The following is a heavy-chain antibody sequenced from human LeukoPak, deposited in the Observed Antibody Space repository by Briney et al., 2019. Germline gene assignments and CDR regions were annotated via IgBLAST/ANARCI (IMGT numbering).Heavy chain of an antibody. Sequence: SETLSLTCAVYGGSFSGYYWSWIRQPPGKGLEWIGEINHSGSTNYNPSLKSRVTISVDTSKNQFSLKLSSVTAADTAVYYCARQGINMIGGFDIWGQGTMVTVSS. CDR3: ARQGINMIGGFDI. J-gene: IGHJ3*02. CDR1: GGSFSGYY. CDR2: INHSGST. D-gene: IGHD3-22*01. V-gene: IGHV4-34*01.